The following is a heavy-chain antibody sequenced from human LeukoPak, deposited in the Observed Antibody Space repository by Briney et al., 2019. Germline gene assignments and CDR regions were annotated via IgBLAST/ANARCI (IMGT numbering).Heavy chain of an antibody. CDR2: ISAYNGNT. D-gene: IGHD3-10*01. V-gene: IGHV1-18*01. CDR1: GYTFTSYG. CDR3: ARVLPTYGSGSYYSQPEALWN. J-gene: IGHJ4*02. Sequence: GASVKVSCKASGYTFTSYGISWVRQAPGQGLEWMGWISAYNGNTNYAQKLQGRVTMTTDTSTSTAYMELSSLRSEDTAVYYCARVLPTYGSGSYYSQPEALWNWGQGTLVTVSS.